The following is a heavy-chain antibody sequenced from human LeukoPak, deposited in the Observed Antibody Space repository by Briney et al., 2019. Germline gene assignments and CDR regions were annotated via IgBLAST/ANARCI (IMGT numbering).Heavy chain of an antibody. J-gene: IGHJ4*02. CDR2: IKEDGSEK. CDR3: AGGPGFLIDC. Sequence: GGSLRLSCAASGFTFSSYWMSWVRQAPGKGLEWVANIKEDGSEKYYVDSVKGRFTISRDNANNLLYLQMNSLRAEDTAVYYCAGGPGFLIDCWGQGTLVTVSS. V-gene: IGHV3-7*01. D-gene: IGHD3-3*01. CDR1: GFTFSSYW.